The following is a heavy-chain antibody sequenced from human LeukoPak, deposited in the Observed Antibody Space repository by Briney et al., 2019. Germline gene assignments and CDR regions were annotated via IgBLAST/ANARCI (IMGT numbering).Heavy chain of an antibody. CDR1: GGSFSGYY. V-gene: IGHV4-34*01. CDR3: ARGDCSGGSCYSRSRTYGMDV. D-gene: IGHD2-15*01. CDR2: INHRGST. Sequence: SETLSLTCAVYGGSFSGYYWSWIRQPPGKGLEWIGEINHRGSTNYNPSLKSRVTISVDTSKNQFSLKLSSVTAADTAVYYCARGDCSGGSCYSRSRTYGMDVWGIGTTVTVSS. J-gene: IGHJ6*04.